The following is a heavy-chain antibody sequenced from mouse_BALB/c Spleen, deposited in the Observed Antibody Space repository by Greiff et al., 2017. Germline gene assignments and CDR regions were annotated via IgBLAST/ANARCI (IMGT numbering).Heavy chain of an antibody. Sequence: EVKLQESGGGLVKPGGSLKLSCAASGFTFSSYAMSWVRQTPEKRLEWVATISSGGSYTYYPDSVKGRFTISRDNAKNTLYLQMSSLRSEDTAMYYCAGHYDGYYWFAYWGQGTLVTVSA. D-gene: IGHD2-3*01. CDR3: AGHYDGYYWFAY. J-gene: IGHJ3*01. CDR1: GFTFSSYA. V-gene: IGHV5-9-3*01. CDR2: ISSGGSYT.